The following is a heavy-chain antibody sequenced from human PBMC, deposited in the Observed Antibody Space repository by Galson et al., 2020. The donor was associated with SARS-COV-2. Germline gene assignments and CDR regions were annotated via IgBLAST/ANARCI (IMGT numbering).Heavy chain of an antibody. CDR1: GYSISSGYY. D-gene: IGHD3-10*01. J-gene: IGHJ3*02. CDR3: AGVEFKAFDI. V-gene: IGHV4-38-2*01. Sequence: SETLSLTCAVSGYSISSGYYWGWIRQPPGKGLEWIGSIYHSGSTYYNPSLKSRVTISVDTSKNQFSLKLSSVTAADTAVYYCAGVEFKAFDIWGQGTMVTVSS. CDR2: IYHSGST.